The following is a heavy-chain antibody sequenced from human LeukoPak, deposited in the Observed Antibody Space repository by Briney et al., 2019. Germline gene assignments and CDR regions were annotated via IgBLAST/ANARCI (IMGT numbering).Heavy chain of an antibody. D-gene: IGHD6-6*01. CDR2: ISNDGSIT. V-gene: IGHV3-30*03. Sequence: PGGSLRLSCAASGFSFSSYGMHWVRQAPGKGLEWVAVISNDGSITKYGDSVKGRFTISRDNSKNTLYLQMNSLRAEDTAVYYCARGRGAARYFDYWGQGTLVTVSS. J-gene: IGHJ4*02. CDR3: ARGRGAARYFDY. CDR1: GFSFSSYG.